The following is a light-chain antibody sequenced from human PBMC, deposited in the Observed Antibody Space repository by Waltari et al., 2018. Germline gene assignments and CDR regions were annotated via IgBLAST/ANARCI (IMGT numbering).Light chain of an antibody. Sequence: DIVMTQSPDSLAVSLGERATINCKSSQSLLWSFNNNNYLAWYQQKPGQPPKLLIHWASNRESGVPDRFIGSGSGADFTLTISSLQAEDVAVYYCQQYYSTPPTFGQGTKLEIK. CDR2: WAS. J-gene: IGKJ2*01. V-gene: IGKV4-1*01. CDR1: QSLLWSFNNNNY. CDR3: QQYYSTPPT.